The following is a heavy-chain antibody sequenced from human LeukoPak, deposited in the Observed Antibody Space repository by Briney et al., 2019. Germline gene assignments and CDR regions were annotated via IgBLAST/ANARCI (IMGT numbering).Heavy chain of an antibody. V-gene: IGHV3-30*04. CDR3: ASWQGRTGTFDY. CDR2: ISYDGSNK. CDR1: GFTFSSYA. J-gene: IGHJ4*02. Sequence: GGSLRLSCAASGFTFSSYAMHWVRQAPGKGLEWVAVISYDGSNKYYADSVKGRFTISRDNSKNTLYLQMNSLRAEDTAVYYCASWQGRTGTFDYWGQGTLVTVSS. D-gene: IGHD1-1*01.